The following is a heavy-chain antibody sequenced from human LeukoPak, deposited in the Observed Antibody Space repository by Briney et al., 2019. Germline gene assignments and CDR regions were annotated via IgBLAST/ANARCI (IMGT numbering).Heavy chain of an antibody. CDR1: GFTFNTYT. Sequence: GGSLRLSCAASGFTFNTYTMNWVRQAPGKGLEWVSSIRGNSDPKYYADFVQGRFTISRDDAKNSVYLEMNNLRAEDTAVYYCARDRPLYSSYYYYMDVWGKGTTVTVSS. CDR2: IRGNSDPK. V-gene: IGHV3-21*06. CDR3: ARDRPLYSSYYYYMDV. D-gene: IGHD6-13*01. J-gene: IGHJ6*03.